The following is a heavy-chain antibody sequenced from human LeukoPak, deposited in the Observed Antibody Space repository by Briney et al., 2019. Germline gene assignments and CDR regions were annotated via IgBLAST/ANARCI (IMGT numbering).Heavy chain of an antibody. Sequence: GESLKISCKGSGYSFTSYWIGWVRQMPGKGLEWMGIIYPGDSDTRYSSSFQGQVTISADKSISTAYLQWSSLKASDTAMYYCARQYYAYYDSSGYYIDYWGQGTLVTVSS. CDR1: GYSFTSYW. J-gene: IGHJ4*02. V-gene: IGHV5-51*01. CDR2: IYPGDSDT. CDR3: ARQYYAYYDSSGYYIDY. D-gene: IGHD3-22*01.